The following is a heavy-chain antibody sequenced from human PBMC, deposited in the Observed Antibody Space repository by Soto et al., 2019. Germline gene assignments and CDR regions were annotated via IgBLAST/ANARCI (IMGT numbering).Heavy chain of an antibody. D-gene: IGHD2-21*02. CDR2: IFPLDSDT. V-gene: IGHV5-51*01. J-gene: IGHJ3*01. Sequence: GESLNISCKGSGYTFTRNWIGWVRQMPGKGLEWMGIIFPLDSDTSYSPSSQGQVTISADNSISTAYLQWSSLKASDTAIYYCASQWGRDFNAFDVWGQGTMVTVSS. CDR3: ASQWGRDFNAFDV. CDR1: GYTFTRNW.